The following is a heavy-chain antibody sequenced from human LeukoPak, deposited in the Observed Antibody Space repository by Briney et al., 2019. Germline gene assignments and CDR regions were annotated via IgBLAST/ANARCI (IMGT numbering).Heavy chain of an antibody. CDR2: IYYSGST. V-gene: IGHV4-59*01. J-gene: IGHJ4*02. D-gene: IGHD6-19*01. CDR3: ARGISSGWYRY. CDR1: GGSISRYY. Sequence: SETLSLTCTVSGGSISRYYWSWIRQPPGKGLEWIGYIYYSGSTNYNPSLKSRVTISVDTSKNQFSLKLSSVTAADTAVYYCARGISSGWYRYWGQGTLVTVSS.